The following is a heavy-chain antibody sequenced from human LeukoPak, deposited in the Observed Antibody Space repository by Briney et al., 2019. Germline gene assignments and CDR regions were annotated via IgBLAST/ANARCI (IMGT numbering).Heavy chain of an antibody. D-gene: IGHD2-8*01. CDR2: IGGGDT. V-gene: IGHV3-23*01. Sequence: GGSLRLSCSASGFTFRNFAISWVRQAPGKGLEWVSSIGGGDTHYADAVKGRFTISRDDSRSTVDLQMSSLRAEDTAVYYCAKDGQSFNSMYDYFDSWGQGTLVTVSS. CDR3: AKDGQSFNSMYDYFDS. CDR1: GFTFRNFA. J-gene: IGHJ4*02.